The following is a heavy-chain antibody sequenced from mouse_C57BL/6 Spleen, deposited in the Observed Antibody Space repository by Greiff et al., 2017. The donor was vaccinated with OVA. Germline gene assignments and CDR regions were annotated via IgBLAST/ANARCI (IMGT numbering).Heavy chain of an antibody. V-gene: IGHV1-52*01. Sequence: QVQLQQPGAELVRPGSSVKLSCKASGYTFTSYWMHWVKQRPIQGLEWIGNIDPSDSETHYNQKFKDKATLTVDKSSSTAYMQLSSLTSEDSAVYYCAREDYGWGFAYWGQGTLVTVSA. J-gene: IGHJ3*01. CDR3: AREDYGWGFAY. CDR2: IDPSDSET. CDR1: GYTFTSYW. D-gene: IGHD2-2*01.